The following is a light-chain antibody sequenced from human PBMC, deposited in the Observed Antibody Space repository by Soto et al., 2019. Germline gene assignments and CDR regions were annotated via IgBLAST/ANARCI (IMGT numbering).Light chain of an antibody. CDR2: GNS. J-gene: IGLJ3*02. CDR1: SSNIGAGYD. Sequence: QSVLTQPPSVSGAPGQRVTISCSGSSSNIGAGYDVHWYQQLAGTATILLISGNSNRPAGVPHRFSGSKSGTSASLAITGHQAEDEADYYCQSYDSSLSDWVFGGGTKLTVL. V-gene: IGLV1-40*01. CDR3: QSYDSSLSDWV.